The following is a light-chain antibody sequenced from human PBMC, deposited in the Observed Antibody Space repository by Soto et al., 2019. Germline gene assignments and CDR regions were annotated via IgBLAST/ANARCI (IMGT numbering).Light chain of an antibody. CDR2: LNSDGSH. J-gene: IGLJ2*01. CDR1: SGHSSYA. V-gene: IGLV4-69*01. CDR3: QTWGTGIVV. Sequence: LVLTKSPSASASLGASVKLTCTLSSGHSSYAIAWHQQQPEKGPRYLMKLNSDGSHSKGDGIPDRFSGSSSGAERYLTISSLQSEDEADYYCQTWGTGIVVFGGGTKLTVL.